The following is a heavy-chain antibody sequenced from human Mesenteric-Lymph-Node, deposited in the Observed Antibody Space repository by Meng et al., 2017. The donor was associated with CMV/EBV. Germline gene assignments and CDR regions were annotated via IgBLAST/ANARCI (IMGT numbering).Heavy chain of an antibody. V-gene: IGHV3-48*03. J-gene: IGHJ6*02. Sequence: GESLKISCAASGFTFSSHDMNWVRQAPGKGLEWVSYIRSSGSSIYYADSVRGRFTISRDNAKNSLHLQMNSLSAEDTAVYYCARDGGYYVGMDVWGQGTTVTVSS. CDR2: IRSSGSSI. CDR3: ARDGGYYVGMDV. CDR1: GFTFSSHD. D-gene: IGHD1-26*01.